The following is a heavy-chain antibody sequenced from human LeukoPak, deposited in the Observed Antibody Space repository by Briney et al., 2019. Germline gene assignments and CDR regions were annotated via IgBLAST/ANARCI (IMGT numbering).Heavy chain of an antibody. J-gene: IGHJ5*02. V-gene: IGHV4-4*02. CDR3: ASDGGATSWFDP. CDR2: IYYSGST. CDR1: GGSISSSNW. D-gene: IGHD5-12*01. Sequence: SETLSLTCAVSGGSISSSNWWSWVRQPPGKGLEWIGSIYYSGSTYYNPSLKSRVTISVDTSKNQFSLKLSSVTAADTAVYYCASDGGATSWFDPWGQGTLVTVSS.